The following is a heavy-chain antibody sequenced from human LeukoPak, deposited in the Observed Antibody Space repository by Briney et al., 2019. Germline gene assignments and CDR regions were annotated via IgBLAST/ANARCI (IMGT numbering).Heavy chain of an antibody. D-gene: IGHD2-2*01. Sequence: GESLKISCKGSGYSFTSYWIAWVRQMPGKGPEWMGIIQTGDSKTRYSPSFQGQVTISADKSISTAYLRWSSLKATDTAIYYCATHRGTTSTTGALYYYYGMDVWGQGTTVTVSS. CDR2: IQTGDSKT. CDR3: ATHRGTTSTTGALYYYYGMDV. CDR1: GYSFTSYW. V-gene: IGHV5-51*01. J-gene: IGHJ6*02.